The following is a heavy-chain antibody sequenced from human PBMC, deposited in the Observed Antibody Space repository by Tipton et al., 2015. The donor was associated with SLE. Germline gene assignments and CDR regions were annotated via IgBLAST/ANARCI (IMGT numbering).Heavy chain of an antibody. J-gene: IGHJ4*02. CDR1: GGSISSGGYY. CDR3: AREGAGWFFD. Sequence: TLSLTCTVSGGSISSGGYYWSRIRQHPGKGLEWIGYIYYSGSTYYNPSLKSRVTISVDTSKNQFSLKLSSVTAADTAVYYCAREGAGWFFDWGQGTLVTVSS. V-gene: IGHV4-31*03. CDR2: IYYSGST. D-gene: IGHD2-15*01.